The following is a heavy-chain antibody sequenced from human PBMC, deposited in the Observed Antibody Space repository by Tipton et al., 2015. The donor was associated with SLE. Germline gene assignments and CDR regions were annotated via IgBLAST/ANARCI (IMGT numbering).Heavy chain of an antibody. D-gene: IGHD3-9*01. J-gene: IGHJ4*01. CDR3: ARDADVTSHYSLFDY. CDR2: FWANGRDT. Sequence: SGFTFRTYGMTWVRQAPGKGLEWVAVFWANGRDTYYLDSVKGRFIVSRDNSRNTLYLQMNSLRTDDTAVYYCARDADVTSHYSLFDYWGHGTPVTVSS. CDR1: GFTFRTYG. V-gene: IGHV3-33*01.